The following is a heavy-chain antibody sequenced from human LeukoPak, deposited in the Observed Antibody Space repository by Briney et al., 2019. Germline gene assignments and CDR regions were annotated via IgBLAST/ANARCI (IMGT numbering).Heavy chain of an antibody. Sequence: KTGGSLRLSCAASGFTFNDYYMSWIRQAPGKGLEWVANIGSSGSSIYYAASVEGRFTISRDNAKNSLFLQMNSLRIEDTAVYYCVRGWPWFDPWGQGTLVTVTS. CDR1: GFTFNDYY. CDR3: VRGWPWFDP. CDR2: IGSSGSSI. V-gene: IGHV3-11*01. J-gene: IGHJ5*02. D-gene: IGHD2-15*01.